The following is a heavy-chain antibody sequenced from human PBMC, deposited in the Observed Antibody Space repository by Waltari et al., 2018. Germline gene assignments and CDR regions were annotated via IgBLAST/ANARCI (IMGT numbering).Heavy chain of an antibody. CDR3: ATSHYDPPH. D-gene: IGHD3-3*01. CDR2: INPNSGGT. V-gene: IGHV1-2*02. Sequence: QVQLVQSGAEVKKPGASVKVSCKASGYTFTGYYMPWVRQAPGQGLEWMGWINPNSGGTIYAQNFQGRVTMTRDTSTDTAYMELSSLRSEDTAVYYCATSHYDPPHWGQGTLVTVSS. J-gene: IGHJ1*01. CDR1: GYTFTGYY.